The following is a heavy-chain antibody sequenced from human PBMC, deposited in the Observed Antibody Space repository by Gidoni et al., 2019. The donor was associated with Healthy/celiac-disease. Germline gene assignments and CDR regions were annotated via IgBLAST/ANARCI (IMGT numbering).Heavy chain of an antibody. CDR1: GGSISSYY. CDR2: IYYSGST. V-gene: IGHV4-59*01. Sequence: VQLQESGPGLVKPSETLSLTCTVSGGSISSYYWSWIRQPPGKGLEWIGYIYYSGSTNYNPSLKSRVTISVDTSKNQFSLKLSSVTAADTAVYYCASASGSGPYFDYWGQGTLVTVSS. CDR3: ASASGSGPYFDY. D-gene: IGHD3-10*01. J-gene: IGHJ4*02.